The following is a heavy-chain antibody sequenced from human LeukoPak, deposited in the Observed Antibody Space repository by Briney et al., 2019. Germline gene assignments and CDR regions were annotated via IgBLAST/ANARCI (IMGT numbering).Heavy chain of an antibody. CDR2: INHSGST. Sequence: SETLSLTCAVYGGSFSGYYWSWIRQPPGKGLEWIGEINHSGSTNYNPSLKSRVTISVDTSKNQFPLKLSSVTAADTAVYYCAARYYDFWSGYYTYFDYWGQGTLVTVSP. CDR3: AARYYDFWSGYYTYFDY. J-gene: IGHJ4*02. CDR1: GGSFSGYY. D-gene: IGHD3-3*01. V-gene: IGHV4-34*01.